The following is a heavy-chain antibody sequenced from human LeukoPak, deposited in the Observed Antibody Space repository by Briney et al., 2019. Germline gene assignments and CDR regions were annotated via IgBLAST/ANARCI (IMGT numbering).Heavy chain of an antibody. CDR2: IYHSGST. CDR1: GGSISSSNW. V-gene: IGHV4-4*02. D-gene: IGHD3-22*01. Sequence: SETLSLTCAVSGGSISSSNWWSWVRQPPGKGLEWIGEIYHSGSTNYNPSLKSRVTISVDKSKNQFSLKLSSVTAADTAVYYCATLYYYDSSGYPSGYFQHWGQGTLVTVSS. J-gene: IGHJ1*01. CDR3: ATLYYYDSSGYPSGYFQH.